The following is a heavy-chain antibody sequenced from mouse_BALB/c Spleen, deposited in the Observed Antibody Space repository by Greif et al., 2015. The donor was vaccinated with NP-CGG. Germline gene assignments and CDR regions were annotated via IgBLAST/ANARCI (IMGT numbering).Heavy chain of an antibody. D-gene: IGHD1-2*01. V-gene: IGHV2-9*02. CDR2: IWAGGST. J-gene: IGHJ3*01. CDR1: GFSLTSYG. CDR3: ARITTAGAY. Sequence: QVQLKESGPGLVAPSQSLSITCTVSGFSLTSYGVHWVRQPPGKGLEWLGVIWAGGSTNYNSALMSRLSVSKDNSKSQVFLKMNSLQTDDTAMYYCARITTAGAYWGQGTLVTVSA.